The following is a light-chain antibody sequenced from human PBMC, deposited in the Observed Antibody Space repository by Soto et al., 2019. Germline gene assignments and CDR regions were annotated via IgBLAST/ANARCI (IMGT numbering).Light chain of an antibody. CDR1: QGISNF. V-gene: IGKV1-27*01. J-gene: IGKJ5*01. CDR3: QKYSGVNT. CDR2: AAS. Sequence: DIQMTQSPSSLSTSVGDRVTITCRASQGISNFLAWYQQKPGKVPKLLISAASTLQSGVPSRFSGSGSGTEFNLTSTIRQAEDVATYYWQKYSGVNTFGQGTRLEIK.